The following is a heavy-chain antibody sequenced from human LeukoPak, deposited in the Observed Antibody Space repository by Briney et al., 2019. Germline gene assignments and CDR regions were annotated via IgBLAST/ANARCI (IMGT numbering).Heavy chain of an antibody. V-gene: IGHV3-30*18. D-gene: IGHD3-9*01. CDR2: ISYGGSNK. CDR1: GFTFSSYG. Sequence: GGSLRLSCEASGFTFSSYGMNWVRQAPGKGLEWVAVISYGGSNKYYAESVKGRFTISRDNSKNTLYLQMNSLRAEDTAVYYCAKFLTPVGRGVYDIFPADFDYWGQGTLVTVSS. CDR3: AKFLTPVGRGVYDIFPADFDY. J-gene: IGHJ4*02.